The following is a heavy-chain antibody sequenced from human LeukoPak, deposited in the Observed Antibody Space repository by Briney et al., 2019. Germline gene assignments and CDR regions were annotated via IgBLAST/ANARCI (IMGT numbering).Heavy chain of an antibody. V-gene: IGHV4-59*01. D-gene: IGHD6-13*01. CDR2: IYYSGINSGTT. J-gene: IGHJ6*02. CDR3: ARVNGYSSSASYYYYGMDV. CDR1: GGSISSYY. Sequence: SETLSLTCSVSGGSISSYYYNWIRQPPGKGLEWIGYIYYSGINSGTTNYNPSLKSRVTISIDTSKSQFSLRLSSVTAADTAMYYCARVNGYSSSASYYYYGMDVWGQGTTVTVSS.